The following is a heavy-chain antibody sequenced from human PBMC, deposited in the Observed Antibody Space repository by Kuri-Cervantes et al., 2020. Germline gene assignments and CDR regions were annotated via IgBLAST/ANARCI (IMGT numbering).Heavy chain of an antibody. CDR1: GFTFSSYA. CDR3: AREVSATTGFDY. D-gene: IGHD1-26*01. J-gene: IGHJ4*01. V-gene: IGHV3-7*01. CDR2: IKHYGNEK. Sequence: GGSLRLSCAASGFTFSSYAMNWVRQSPGKGLEWVANIKHYGNEKFYVDSVKGRFTVSRDNAKNSVYLQMDSLKVEDTAVYYCAREVSATTGFDYWGQGALVTVSS.